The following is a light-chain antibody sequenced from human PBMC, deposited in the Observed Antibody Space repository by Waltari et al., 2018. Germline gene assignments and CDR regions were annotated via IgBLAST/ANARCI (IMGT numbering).Light chain of an antibody. V-gene: IGKV3-15*01. CDR3: QQYYNWPTT. CDR1: QGVTNK. CDR2: IAS. J-gene: IGKJ1*01. Sequence: EILMTQSPATLSVSPGEKATLPCRASQGVTNKLAWYQQKPGQAPRLLIFIASTRATGIPARFSGSGSGTEFTLTISSLQSEDFAVYYCQQYYNWPTTFGQGTRVEVK.